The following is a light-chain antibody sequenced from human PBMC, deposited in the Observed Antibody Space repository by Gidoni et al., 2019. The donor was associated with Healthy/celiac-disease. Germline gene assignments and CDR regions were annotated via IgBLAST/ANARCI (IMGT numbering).Light chain of an antibody. CDR2: AAS. CDR3: QQSYSTPRT. J-gene: IGKJ1*01. Sequence: DIQLTQSPSSLSASVGDRVTITCRASQSIRRYLNWYQQKPGKAPKLLLYAASSLQSGVPSRFSGSGSGTDCTLTISSLQPEDFATYYCQQSYSTPRTFGQGTKVEIK. V-gene: IGKV1-39*01. CDR1: QSIRRY.